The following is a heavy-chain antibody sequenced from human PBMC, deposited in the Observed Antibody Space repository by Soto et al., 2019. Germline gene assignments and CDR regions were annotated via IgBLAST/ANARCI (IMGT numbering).Heavy chain of an antibody. CDR2: IYYSGST. CDR1: GGSISSSSYY. J-gene: IGHJ4*02. Sequence: SETLSLTCTVSGGSISSSSYYWGWIRQPPGKGLEWIGSIYYSGSTYYNPSLKSRVTISVDTSKNQFSLKLSSVTAADTAVYYCARSDYYGSGSYYPVDYWGQGTLVTVSS. D-gene: IGHD3-10*01. V-gene: IGHV4-39*01. CDR3: ARSDYYGSGSYYPVDY.